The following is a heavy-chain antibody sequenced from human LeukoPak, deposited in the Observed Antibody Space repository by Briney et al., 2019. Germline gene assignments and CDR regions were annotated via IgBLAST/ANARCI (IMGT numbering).Heavy chain of an antibody. D-gene: IGHD3-22*01. V-gene: IGHV3-48*01. J-gene: IGHJ4*02. CDR1: GFTFSNYN. CDR3: AKGGAYYYDSSAYYRD. CDR2: IGSSSSPI. Sequence: PGVSLRLSCAASGFTFSNYNINWVRQAPGKGLEWVSFIGSSSSPIYYADSVKGRFTVSRDNSRNTLYLQMNSLRAEDTAVYYCAKGGAYYYDSSAYYRDWGQGTLVTVSS.